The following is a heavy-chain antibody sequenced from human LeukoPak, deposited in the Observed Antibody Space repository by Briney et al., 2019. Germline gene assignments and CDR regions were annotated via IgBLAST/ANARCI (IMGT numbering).Heavy chain of an antibody. CDR1: GLTVNNSG. CDR2: IWFEESNK. V-gene: IGHV3-33*01. Sequence: GRSLTPAYAADGLTVNNSGTHWVSQEPRKGLEWLAFIWFEESNKFYAAPVKGRFTISRDNSKNTLYLQMNSLRAEDTAVYYCARDCVYCTRATCSSHLPEPPSLDYWGQGTLVTVSS. CDR3: ARDCVYCTRATCSSHLPEPPSLDY. J-gene: IGHJ4*02. D-gene: IGHD2-2*01.